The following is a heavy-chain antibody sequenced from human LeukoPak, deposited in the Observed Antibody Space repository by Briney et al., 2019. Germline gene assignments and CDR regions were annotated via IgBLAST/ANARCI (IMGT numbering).Heavy chain of an antibody. Sequence: ASVKVSCKASGYTFTSYGISWVRQAPGQGLEWMGWISAYNGNTNYAQKLQGRVTMTTDTSTGTAHMELRSLRSDDTAVYYCFSGSYYTDYWGQGTLVTVSS. CDR1: GYTFTSYG. CDR2: ISAYNGNT. CDR3: FSGSYYTDY. D-gene: IGHD3-10*01. V-gene: IGHV1-18*01. J-gene: IGHJ4*02.